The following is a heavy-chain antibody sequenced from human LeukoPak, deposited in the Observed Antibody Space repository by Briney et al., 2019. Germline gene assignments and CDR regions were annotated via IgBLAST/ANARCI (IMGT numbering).Heavy chain of an antibody. J-gene: IGHJ4*02. D-gene: IGHD3-9*01. CDR2: VHHSGST. V-gene: IGHV4-39*07. Sequence: PSETLSLTCIVSGASIRSSSYYWGWIRQSPGKGLEWIASVHHSGSTYDNPSLKSRVTISVDTSKNQFSVKLNSVTAADTAVYYCARTSLTGILHDFDHWGQGTLVTVSS. CDR3: ARTSLTGILHDFDH. CDR1: GASIRSSSYY.